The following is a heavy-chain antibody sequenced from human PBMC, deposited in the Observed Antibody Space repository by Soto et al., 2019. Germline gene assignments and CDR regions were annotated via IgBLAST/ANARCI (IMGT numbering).Heavy chain of an antibody. CDR1: GGAFSSYA. D-gene: IGHD6-19*01. V-gene: IGHV1-69*13. J-gene: IGHJ6*02. CDR3: ARAYSSGPYGMDV. Sequence: GASVKVSCKASGGAFSSYAISWVRQAPGQGLEWMGGIIPIFGTANYAQKFQGRVTITADESTSTAYMELSSLRSEDTAVYYCARAYSSGPYGMDVWGQGTTVTVSS. CDR2: IIPIFGTA.